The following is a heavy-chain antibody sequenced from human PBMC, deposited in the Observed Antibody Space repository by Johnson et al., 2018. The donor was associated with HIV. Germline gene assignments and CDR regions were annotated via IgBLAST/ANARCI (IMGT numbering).Heavy chain of an antibody. V-gene: IGHV3-20*04. CDR3: AKVGDSPDAFDI. J-gene: IGHJ3*02. CDR1: GFTFDDYG. D-gene: IGHD3-16*01. CDR2: INWNGGST. Sequence: VQLVESGGGVVRPWGSLRLSCAASGFTFDDYGMSWVRQAPGKGLEWVSGINWNGGSTGYADSVKGRFTISRDNSKNALYLQMNSLRAEDTAVYYCAKVGDSPDAFDIWGQGTMVTVSS.